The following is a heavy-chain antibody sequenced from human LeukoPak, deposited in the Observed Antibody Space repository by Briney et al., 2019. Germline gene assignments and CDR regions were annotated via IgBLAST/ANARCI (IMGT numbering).Heavy chain of an antibody. D-gene: IGHD2/OR15-2a*01. V-gene: IGHV1-2*02. CDR1: GYTFIGHY. Sequence: GASVKVSCKASGYTFIGHYMHWVRQAPGQGLEWMGWINPNSGGTNYAQKFQGRVTMTRDTSIDTAHMELSSLRSDDTAVYYCARGPTSLSHPDHWGQGTLVTVSS. CDR2: INPNSGGT. J-gene: IGHJ4*02. CDR3: ARGPTSLSHPDH.